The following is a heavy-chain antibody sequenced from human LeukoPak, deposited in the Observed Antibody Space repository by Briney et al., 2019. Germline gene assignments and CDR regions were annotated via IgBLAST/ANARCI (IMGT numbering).Heavy chain of an antibody. CDR1: GGSISNSDYY. CDR2: IYYSGST. D-gene: IGHD6-13*01. CDR3: AREKEDSSSWYPYYHMDV. Sequence: PSETLSLTCTVSGGSISNSDYYWSWIRQPPGKGLEWIGYIYYSGSTYYNPSLKSRVTISIDTSKNQFSLKLSSVTAADTAVYYCAREKEDSSSWYPYYHMDVWGKGTTVTVSS. J-gene: IGHJ6*03. V-gene: IGHV4-30-4*08.